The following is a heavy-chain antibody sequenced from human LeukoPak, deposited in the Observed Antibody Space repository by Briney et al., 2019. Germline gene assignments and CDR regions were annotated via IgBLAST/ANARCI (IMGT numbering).Heavy chain of an antibody. D-gene: IGHD4-23*01. J-gene: IGHJ4*03. V-gene: IGHV3-7*01. CDR2: IKQDGREK. Sequence: GGSLRLSCAASGFTFTCCGMSWVRQAPGKGLEWVASIKQDGREKFYADSVKGRFTMSRDNAKSSLYLQMNSLRAEDTAVYYCARVPGVTRYFDYWGQGILVTVSS. CDR3: ARVPGVTRYFDY. CDR1: GFTFTCCG.